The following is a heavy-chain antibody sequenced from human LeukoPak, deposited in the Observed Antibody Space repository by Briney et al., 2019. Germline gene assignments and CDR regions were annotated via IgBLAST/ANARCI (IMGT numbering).Heavy chain of an antibody. CDR3: ARDREGCSGGSCYWWFDP. J-gene: IGHJ5*02. V-gene: IGHV3-21*01. D-gene: IGHD2-15*01. CDR1: GSTFSSYS. Sequence: GGSLRLSCAASGSTFSSYSMNWVRQAPGKGLEWVSSISSSSSYIYYADSVKGRFTISRDNAKNSLYLQMNSLRAEDTAVYYCARDREGCSGGSCYWWFDPWGQGTLVTVSS. CDR2: ISSSSSYI.